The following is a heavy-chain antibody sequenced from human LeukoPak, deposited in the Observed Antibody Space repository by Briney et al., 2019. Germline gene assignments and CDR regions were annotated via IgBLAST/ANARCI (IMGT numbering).Heavy chain of an antibody. CDR2: INAGNGNT. CDR1: GYTFTTYA. Sequence: GASVKVSCKASGYTFTTYAIHWVRQAPGQSLEWMGWINAGNGNTKYSQHFQDRVTFTTDTSASTAYMDLSSLESEDTAIYYCARARTQGGTGYYDFWGQGTLVTVSS. V-gene: IGHV1-3*01. CDR3: ARARTQGGTGYYDF. D-gene: IGHD3-9*01. J-gene: IGHJ4*02.